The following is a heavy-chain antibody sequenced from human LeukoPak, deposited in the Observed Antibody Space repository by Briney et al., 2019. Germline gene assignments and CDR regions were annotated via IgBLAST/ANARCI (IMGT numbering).Heavy chain of an antibody. J-gene: IGHJ4*02. D-gene: IGHD3-10*01. CDR2: ISGSAENT. CDR1: GFTFTNYA. CDR3: ARAPRKFRGIIVTPLYYFDY. Sequence: GGSLRLSCATSGFTFTNYAMTWVRQAPGKGLEWVSTISGSAENTYYADSVKGRFTISSDNSKNTLYLQMNSLRAEDTAIYYCARAPRKFRGIIVTPLYYFDYWGQGALVTVSS. V-gene: IGHV3-23*01.